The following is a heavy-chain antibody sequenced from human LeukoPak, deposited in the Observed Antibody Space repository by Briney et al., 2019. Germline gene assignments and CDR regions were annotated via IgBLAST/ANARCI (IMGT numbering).Heavy chain of an antibody. Sequence: GGSLRLSCAASGFTISGNYMAWGRQAPVKRLEWVSVVSGGGTTDYADSVKGRFTISRDDSKNTLYLQMNSLRAEDTAVYYCARAPAGHVLDFWGQGSLVTVSS. V-gene: IGHV3-53*01. D-gene: IGHD6-6*01. CDR2: VSGGGTT. CDR3: ARAPAGHVLDF. CDR1: GFTISGNY. J-gene: IGHJ4*02.